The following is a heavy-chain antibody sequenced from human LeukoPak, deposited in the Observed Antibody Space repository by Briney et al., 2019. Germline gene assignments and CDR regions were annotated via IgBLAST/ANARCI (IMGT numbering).Heavy chain of an antibody. V-gene: IGHV1-8*01. D-gene: IGHD6-19*01. Sequence: ASVKVSCKASGYTFTSYDINWVRQATGQGLEWMGWMNPNSGNTGYAQKFQGRVTMTRNTSISPAYMELSSLRSEDTAVYYCARCSSGWYWYYYYGMDVWGQGTTVTVSS. CDR1: GYTFTSYD. J-gene: IGHJ6*02. CDR3: ARCSSGWYWYYYYGMDV. CDR2: MNPNSGNT.